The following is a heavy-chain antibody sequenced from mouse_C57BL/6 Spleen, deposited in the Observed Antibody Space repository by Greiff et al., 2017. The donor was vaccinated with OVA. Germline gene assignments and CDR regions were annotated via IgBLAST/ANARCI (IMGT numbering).Heavy chain of an antibody. Sequence: EVQLVESGGGLVQPKGSLKLSCAASGFSFNTYAMNWVRQAPGKGLEWVARIRSKSNNYATYYADSVKDRFTISRDDSESMLYLQMNNLKTEDTAMYYCVREYYGSGYYFDYWGQGTTLTVSS. D-gene: IGHD1-1*01. J-gene: IGHJ2*01. CDR3: VREYYGSGYYFDY. CDR2: IRSKSNNYAT. V-gene: IGHV10-1*01. CDR1: GFSFNTYA.